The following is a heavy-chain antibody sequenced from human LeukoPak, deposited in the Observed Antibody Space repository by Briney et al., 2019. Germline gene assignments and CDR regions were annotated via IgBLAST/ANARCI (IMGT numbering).Heavy chain of an antibody. J-gene: IGHJ6*03. CDR1: GYTFTNFG. CDR2: ISAYNGNT. D-gene: IGHD3-10*01. V-gene: IGHV1-18*01. Sequence: ASVTVSCKTSGYTFTNFGISWVRQAPGQGLEWMGWISAYNGNTNYAQKLQGRVTMTTDTSTSTAYMELRSLRSDDTAVYYCARDPGSLVRGSRRGYDGNYYYMDVWGKGTTVTISS. CDR3: ARDPGSLVRGSRRGYDGNYYYMDV.